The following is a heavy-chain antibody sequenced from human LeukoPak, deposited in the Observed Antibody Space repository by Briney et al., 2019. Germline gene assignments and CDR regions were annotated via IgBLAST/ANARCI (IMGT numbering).Heavy chain of an antibody. D-gene: IGHD1-26*01. Sequence: PGGSLRLSCAASGFTFSSYAMHWVRQAPGKGLEWVAVISYDGSNKYYADSVKGRFTISRDNSKDTLYLQMNSLRAEDTAVYYCAKARVIVGATEIDYWGQGTLVTVSS. CDR1: GFTFSSYA. V-gene: IGHV3-30-3*02. CDR2: ISYDGSNK. J-gene: IGHJ4*02. CDR3: AKARVIVGATEIDY.